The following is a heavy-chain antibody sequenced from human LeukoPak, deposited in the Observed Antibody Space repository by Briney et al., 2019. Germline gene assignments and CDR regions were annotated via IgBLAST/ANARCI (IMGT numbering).Heavy chain of an antibody. V-gene: IGHV4-59*01. D-gene: IGHD4-23*01. Sequence: MPSETLSLTCTVSGGSISSYYWSWIRQPPGKGLEWIGYIYYSGSTNYNPSLKSRVTISVDTSKNQFSLKLSSVTAADTAVYYCAREGDDYGGNGAFDIWGQGTMVTVSS. CDR3: AREGDDYGGNGAFDI. CDR1: GGSISSYY. J-gene: IGHJ3*02. CDR2: IYYSGST.